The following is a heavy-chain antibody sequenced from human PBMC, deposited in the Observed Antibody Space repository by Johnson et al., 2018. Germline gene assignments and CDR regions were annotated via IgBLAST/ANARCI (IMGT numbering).Heavy chain of an antibody. CDR3: TRVGPSYQFDS. D-gene: IGHD2-2*01. Sequence: EVQLLETGGGLVQPGGSLRLSCAASGFAFSNYWMHWVRQAPVKGLVWVARVKTDGSNTAYAAAVKGRFIISRDNANNTLHLQMNSLSDDDTAVYFCTRVGPSYQFDSSGQGTLVTVSS. CDR1: GFAFSNYW. CDR2: VKTDGSNT. V-gene: IGHV3-74*01. J-gene: IGHJ4*02.